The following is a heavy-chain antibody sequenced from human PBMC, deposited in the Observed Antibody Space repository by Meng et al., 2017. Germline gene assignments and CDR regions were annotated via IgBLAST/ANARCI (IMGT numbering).Heavy chain of an antibody. CDR2: IIPIFGTA. CDR3: ASGPPGWFDP. Sequence: QVRLGLFGADVEKPGSSVKVSCNASGGTFSSYAISWVRQAPGQGLEWMGGIIPIFGTANYAQKFQGRVTITADKSTSTAYMELSSLRSEDTAVYYCASGPPGWFDPWGQGTLVTVSS. V-gene: IGHV1-69*06. D-gene: IGHD7-27*01. CDR1: GGTFSSYA. J-gene: IGHJ5*02.